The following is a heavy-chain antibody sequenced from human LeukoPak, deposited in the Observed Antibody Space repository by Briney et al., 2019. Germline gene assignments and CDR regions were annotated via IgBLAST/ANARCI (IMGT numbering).Heavy chain of an antibody. D-gene: IGHD6-19*01. CDR2: ISDSGGTT. CDR1: GFTFNSYA. Sequence: PAGSLRLSCAASGFTFNSYAMNWVRQAPGNGLDLVSAISDSGGTTSYADSVKGRFTVSRDNSKNTLYLQMNSLRAEDTAVYFCAKGRSSSSWYEDYWGQGTLVTVSS. J-gene: IGHJ4*02. CDR3: AKGRSSSSWYEDY. V-gene: IGHV3-23*01.